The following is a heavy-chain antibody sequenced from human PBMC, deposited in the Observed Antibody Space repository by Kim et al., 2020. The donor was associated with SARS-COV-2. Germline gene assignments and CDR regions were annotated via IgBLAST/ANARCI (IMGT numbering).Heavy chain of an antibody. CDR3: ARDYYDSSVSWGYYYGMDV. D-gene: IGHD3-22*01. CDR1: GGSISSYY. CDR2: IYYSGST. V-gene: IGHV4-59*13. Sequence: SETLSLTCTVSGGSISSYYWSWIRQPPGKGLEWIGYIYYSGSTNYNPSLKSRVTISVDTSKNQFSLKLSSVTVADTAVYYCARDYYDSSVSWGYYYGMDVWGQGTTVTVSS. J-gene: IGHJ6*02.